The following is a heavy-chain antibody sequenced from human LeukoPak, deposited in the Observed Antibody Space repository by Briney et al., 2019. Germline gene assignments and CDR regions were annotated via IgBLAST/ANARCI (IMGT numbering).Heavy chain of an antibody. CDR3: ANDLGYNSSDY. CDR1: GFTFSSYG. CDR2: IHYDGSNK. J-gene: IGHJ4*02. D-gene: IGHD6-6*01. V-gene: IGHV3-30*02. Sequence: PGGSLRLSCAASGFTFSSYGMHWVRQAPGKGLEWVSVIHYDGSNKYYADSVKGRFTISRDNSKNTLYLQMNSLRVDDTAVYYCANDLGYNSSDYWGQGTLVTVSS.